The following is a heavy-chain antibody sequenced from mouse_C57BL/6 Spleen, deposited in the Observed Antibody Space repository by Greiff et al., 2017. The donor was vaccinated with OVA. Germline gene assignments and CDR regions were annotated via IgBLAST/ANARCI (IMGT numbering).Heavy chain of an antibody. V-gene: IGHV14-4*01. J-gene: IGHJ1*03. Sequence: VQLQQSGAELVRPGASVKLSCTASGFNIKDDYMHWVKQRPEQGLEWIGWIDPENGDTEYASKFQGKATITADTSSNTAYLQLSSLTSEDPAVYYCTTYGSSWYFDVWGTGTTVTVSS. CDR1: GFNIKDDY. D-gene: IGHD1-1*01. CDR2: IDPENGDT. CDR3: TTYGSSWYFDV.